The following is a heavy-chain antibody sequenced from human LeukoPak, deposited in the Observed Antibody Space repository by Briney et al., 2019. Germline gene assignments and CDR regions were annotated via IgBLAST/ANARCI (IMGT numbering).Heavy chain of an antibody. V-gene: IGHV1-2*02. CDR1: GHTFSGYY. CDR3: AAATTGTTFFDY. D-gene: IGHD1-1*01. Sequence: GASVKVSCKASGHTFSGYYMFWVRQAPGQGLEWMGWINSDSGATNYAQKFQGRVTMTRDMSISTAYMELSSLRSDDTGVYYCAAATTGTTFFDYWGQGTLVTVSS. J-gene: IGHJ4*02. CDR2: INSDSGAT.